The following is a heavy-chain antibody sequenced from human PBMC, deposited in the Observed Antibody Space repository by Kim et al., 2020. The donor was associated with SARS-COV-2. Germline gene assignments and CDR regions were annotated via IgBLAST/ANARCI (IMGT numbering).Heavy chain of an antibody. V-gene: IGHV1-2*06. CDR2: INPNSGGT. CDR3: ARDRFYRSHSSADV. CDR1: GYTFTGYY. Sequence: ASVKVSCKASGYTFTGYYMHWVRQAPGQGLEWMGRINPNSGGTNYAQKFQGRVTMTRDTSISTAYMELSRLRSDDTAVYYCARDRFYRSHSSADVWGQGTTVTVSS. J-gene: IGHJ6*02. D-gene: IGHD6-19*01.